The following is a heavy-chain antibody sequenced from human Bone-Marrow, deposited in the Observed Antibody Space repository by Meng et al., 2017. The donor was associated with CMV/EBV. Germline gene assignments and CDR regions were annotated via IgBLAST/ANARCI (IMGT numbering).Heavy chain of an antibody. Sequence: CEASGFTFSDSSMHWVRQASGKGLEWVGRIRSKANNYATAYAASVKGRFTISRDDSENTAYLQMNSLKTEGTAVYYCTRRGQGPGDWGQGTLVTVSS. CDR2: IRSKANNYAT. D-gene: IGHD6-25*01. J-gene: IGHJ4*02. CDR1: GFTFSDSS. V-gene: IGHV3-73*01. CDR3: TRRGQGPGD.